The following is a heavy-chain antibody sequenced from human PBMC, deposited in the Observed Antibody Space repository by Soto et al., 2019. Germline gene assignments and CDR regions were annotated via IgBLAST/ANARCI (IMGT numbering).Heavy chain of an antibody. D-gene: IGHD4-17*01. J-gene: IGHJ6*02. Sequence: PSETLSLTCAVSGDSISSGGSSWSWIRQPPGKGLECIGFIYYVGSTYYNPSLKSRVTISVDWSENQFSLELSSVTAADTAVYDCARALRSTVLTPSYYYYVMDVWGQGTTVTVSS. CDR3: ARALRSTVLTPSYYYYVMDV. CDR2: IYYVGST. CDR1: GDSISSGGSS. V-gene: IGHV4-30-2*01.